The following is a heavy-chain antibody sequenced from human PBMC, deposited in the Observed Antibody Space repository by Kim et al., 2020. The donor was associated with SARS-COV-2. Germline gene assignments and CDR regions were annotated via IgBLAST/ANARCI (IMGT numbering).Heavy chain of an antibody. D-gene: IGHD4-17*01. V-gene: IGHV3-15*01. CDR3: TTDAESGDYVYDAFDI. CDR1: GFIFSNAW. J-gene: IGHJ3*02. CDR2: IKSKTDGGTT. Sequence: GGSLRLSCAASGFIFSNAWMSWVRQAPGKGLEWVGRIKSKTDGGTTDYAAPVKGRFTISRDDSKNTLYLQMNSLKTEDTAVYYCTTDAESGDYVYDAFDIWGQGTMVTVSS.